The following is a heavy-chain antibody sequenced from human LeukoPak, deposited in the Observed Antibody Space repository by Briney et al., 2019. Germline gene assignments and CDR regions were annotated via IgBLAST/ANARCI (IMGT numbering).Heavy chain of an antibody. CDR1: GFTFSSYA. Sequence: HPGGSLRLSCAASGFTFSSYAMTWVRQAPGKGLEWVSAICGGGGDPYYADSVKGRFTISRDNSKNTMYLQMNSLRVEDTAVYYCAKNGGNSYGTGHFDHWGQGILVTVSS. CDR3: AKNGGNSYGTGHFDH. J-gene: IGHJ4*02. V-gene: IGHV3-23*01. CDR2: ICGGGGDP. D-gene: IGHD5-18*01.